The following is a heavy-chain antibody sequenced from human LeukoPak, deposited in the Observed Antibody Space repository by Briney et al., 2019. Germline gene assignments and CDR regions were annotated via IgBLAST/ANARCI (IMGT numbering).Heavy chain of an antibody. D-gene: IGHD6-13*01. V-gene: IGHV3-30*04. J-gene: IGHJ4*02. CDR2: ISYDGSNK. CDR1: GFTFSSYA. CDR3: ARVGSKYSSSWYILDY. Sequence: GGSLRLSCAASGFTFSSYAMHWVRQAPGKGLEWLAVISYDGSNKYYADSVKGRFTISRDNSKNTLYLQMNSLRAEDTAVYYCARVGSKYSSSWYILDYWGQGTLVTVSS.